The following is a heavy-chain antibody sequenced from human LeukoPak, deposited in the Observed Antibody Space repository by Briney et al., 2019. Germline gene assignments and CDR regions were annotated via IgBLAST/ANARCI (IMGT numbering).Heavy chain of an antibody. CDR3: ARYAAATGQDAFDI. D-gene: IGHD6-13*01. J-gene: IGHJ3*02. CDR1: GFIFSDYY. Sequence: GGSLRLACAASGFIFSDYYMSWIRQAPGKGLEWVSYISSSSSTIYYADSVKGRFTISRDNAKNSLYLQMNSLRAEDTAVYYCARYAAATGQDAFDIWGQGTMVTVSS. V-gene: IGHV3-11*01. CDR2: ISSSSSTI.